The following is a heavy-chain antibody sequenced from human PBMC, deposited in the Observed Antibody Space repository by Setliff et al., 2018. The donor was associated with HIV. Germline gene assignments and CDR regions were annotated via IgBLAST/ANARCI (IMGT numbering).Heavy chain of an antibody. J-gene: IGHJ1*01. V-gene: IGHV3-74*03. D-gene: IGHD2-2*01. CDR2: INSDGSST. CDR1: GFTFSSYC. Sequence: PGGSLRLSCAASGFTFSSYCMHWVRQAPGKGLVWVSHINSDGSSTTYADSVMGRFTISRDNAKNTLYLQMNSLRAEDTAVYYCARDDCSSISCNGKSGFQHWGQGTLVTVSS. CDR3: ARDDCSSISCNGKSGFQH.